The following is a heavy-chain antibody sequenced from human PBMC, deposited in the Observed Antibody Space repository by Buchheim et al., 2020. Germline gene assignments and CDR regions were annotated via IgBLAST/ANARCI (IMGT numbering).Heavy chain of an antibody. J-gene: IGHJ5*02. V-gene: IGHV4-61*02. Sequence: QVQLQESGPGLVKPSQTLSLICTVSNDSIGSGSYYWSWIRQPAGKGLEWLGRVYLSGRTHYNSSLASRVTMSMDTSKNHFSLMLTSVTVADTGVYYCARDRYYSGRSGLGPWGQGTL. D-gene: IGHD3-22*01. CDR1: NDSIGSGSYY. CDR3: ARDRYYSGRSGLGP. CDR2: VYLSGRT.